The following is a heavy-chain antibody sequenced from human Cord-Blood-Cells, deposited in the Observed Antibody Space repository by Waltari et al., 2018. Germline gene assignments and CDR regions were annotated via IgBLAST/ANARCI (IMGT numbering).Heavy chain of an antibody. CDR3: AKDLGGYDWGNYYYYGMDV. CDR1: GFTFSSYG. CDR2: ISYDGSNK. J-gene: IGHJ6*02. D-gene: IGHD5-12*01. Sequence: QVQLVESGGGVVQPGRSLRLSCAASGFTFSSYGMHWVRQAPGKGLEWVAVISYDGSNKDYADSVKGRFTIARDNSKNTLYLQMNSLRAEDTAVYYCAKDLGGYDWGNYYYYGMDVWGQGTTVTVTS. V-gene: IGHV3-30*18.